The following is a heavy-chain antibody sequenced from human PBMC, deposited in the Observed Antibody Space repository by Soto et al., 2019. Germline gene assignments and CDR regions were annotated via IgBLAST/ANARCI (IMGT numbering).Heavy chain of an antibody. CDR1: GDSMTKYY. V-gene: IGHV4-4*07. J-gene: IGHJ4*02. CDR2: IYTSGST. Sequence: QVQLQESGPGLVKPSETLSLTCNVSGDSMTKYYWSWIRQPAGKGLEWIGRIYTSGSTNYNPSLKSRVTMSIDTSNNHFSLKLKSVTAADTAVYYCARTVGAAYYFDFWGQGALVTVSS. CDR3: ARTVGAAYYFDF. D-gene: IGHD1-26*01.